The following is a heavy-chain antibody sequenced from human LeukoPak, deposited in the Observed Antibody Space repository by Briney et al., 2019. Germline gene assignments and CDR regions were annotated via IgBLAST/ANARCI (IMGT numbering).Heavy chain of an antibody. CDR1: GYTFTNYY. CDR3: ARGRAVAGSYYFDY. J-gene: IGHJ4*02. CDR2: INPSSGST. V-gene: IGHV1-46*01. D-gene: IGHD6-19*01. Sequence: ASVKVSCKASGYTFTNYYLHWMRQAPGQGLELMGIINPSSGSTTYAQKFQGRVTMTRDTSTSTLYMELSSLRSEDTAVYYCARGRAVAGSYYFDYWGQGTLVTVSS.